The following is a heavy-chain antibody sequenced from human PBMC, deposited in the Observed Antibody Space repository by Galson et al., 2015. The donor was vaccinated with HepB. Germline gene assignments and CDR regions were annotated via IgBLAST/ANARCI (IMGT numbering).Heavy chain of an antibody. V-gene: IGHV3-48*02. CDR2: ISSGSSTI. J-gene: IGHJ2*01. CDR1: GFTFSSYS. Sequence: SLRLSCAASGFTFSSYSMNWVRQAPGKGLEWVSYISSGSSTIYYADSVKGRFTISRDNAKNSLHLQMNSLRDEDTAVYYCARGGNNYGYFDLWGRGTPLTVSS. CDR3: ARGGNNYGYFDL. D-gene: IGHD5-18*01.